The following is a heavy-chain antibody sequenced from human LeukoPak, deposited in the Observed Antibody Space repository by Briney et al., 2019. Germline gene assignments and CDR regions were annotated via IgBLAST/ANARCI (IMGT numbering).Heavy chain of an antibody. CDR2: ISSGSSAI. Sequence: GGSLRLSCEASGFTFTTYSMTWVRQAPGKGLEWVSIISSGSSAIFSADALKGRFTISRDDAKNLLYLDMNSLRAEDTAVYYCARVGAWTQTRGNWFDPWGQGTLVTVSS. CDR1: GFTFTTYS. V-gene: IGHV3-21*01. D-gene: IGHD5-18*01. J-gene: IGHJ5*02. CDR3: ARVGAWTQTRGNWFDP.